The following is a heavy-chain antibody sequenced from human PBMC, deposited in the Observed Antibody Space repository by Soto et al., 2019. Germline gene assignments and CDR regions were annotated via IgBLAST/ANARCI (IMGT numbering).Heavy chain of an antibody. CDR2: IKMDASEK. CDR3: ARASGYGWGASVNHYLDY. Sequence: GGCLRLSCAASGFTFGSYWMSWVRQAPGKGLEWLATIKMDASEKKYVDSVKGRFTMSRDNAKNSLYLQMDRLRAEDTAVYYCARASGYGWGASVNHYLDYCGHGTLVTVSS. V-gene: IGHV3-7*01. D-gene: IGHD3-10*01. J-gene: IGHJ4*01. CDR1: GFTFGSYW.